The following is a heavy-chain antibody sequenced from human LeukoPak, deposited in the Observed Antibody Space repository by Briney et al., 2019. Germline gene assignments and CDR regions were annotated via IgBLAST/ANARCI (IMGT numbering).Heavy chain of an antibody. CDR3: ARLMGTVTTYDY. CDR2: ITPDGSGD. CDR1: GFTFRNHW. Sequence: GGSLRHSCAASGFTFRNHWMSWVRQAPGRGLEWVASITPDGSGDYYLDSVKGRFTISRDNAENSLFLQMSSLGAEDTAVYYCARLMGTVTTYDYWGQGTLVTVSS. V-gene: IGHV3-7*01. J-gene: IGHJ4*02. D-gene: IGHD1-7*01.